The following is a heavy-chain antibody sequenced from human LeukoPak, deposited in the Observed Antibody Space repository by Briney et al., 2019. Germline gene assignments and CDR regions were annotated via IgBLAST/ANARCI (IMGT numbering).Heavy chain of an antibody. CDR2: ISSSGSTI. CDR1: GFTFSSST. D-gene: IGHD3-22*01. J-gene: IGHJ4*02. CDR3: ARGLRTRGYYDSSGYQYYFDY. Sequence: GGSLRLSCAASGFTFSSSTMNWVRQAPGKGLEWVSYISSSGSTIYYADSVKGRFTISRDNAKDSLYLQMISLRAEDTAVYYCARGLRTRGYYDSSGYQYYFDYWGQGTLVTVSS. V-gene: IGHV3-48*04.